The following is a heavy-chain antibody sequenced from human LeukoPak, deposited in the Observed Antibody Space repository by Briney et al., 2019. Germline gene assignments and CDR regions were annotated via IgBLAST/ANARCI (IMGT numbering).Heavy chain of an antibody. CDR2: IKSKSDGWTT. D-gene: IGHD3-16*01. CDR3: TGSSWGSYDY. V-gene: IGHV3-15*01. CDR1: GSTFSNAW. Sequence: GGSLRLSCAASGSTFSNAWMSWVRQAPGKGVEWVGRIKSKSDGWTTDYAAPVKGRFTISRDDSKNTLYLQMNSLKTEDTAVYYCTGSSWGSYDYWGQGTLVTVSS. J-gene: IGHJ4*02.